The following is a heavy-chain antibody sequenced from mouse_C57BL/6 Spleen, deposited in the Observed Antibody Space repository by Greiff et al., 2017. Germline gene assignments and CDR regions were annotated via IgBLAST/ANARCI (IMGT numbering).Heavy chain of an antibody. J-gene: IGHJ2*01. CDR3: TTGSNWDGY. V-gene: IGHV14-4*01. CDR2: IDPENGDT. D-gene: IGHD4-1*01. Sequence: VQLQQSGAELVRPGASVKLSCTASGFNIKDDYMHWVKQRPEQGLEWIGWIDPENGDTEYASKFQGTATITADTSSNTAYLQLSSLTSEDTAVYYCTTGSNWDGYWGQGTTLTVSS. CDR1: GFNIKDDY.